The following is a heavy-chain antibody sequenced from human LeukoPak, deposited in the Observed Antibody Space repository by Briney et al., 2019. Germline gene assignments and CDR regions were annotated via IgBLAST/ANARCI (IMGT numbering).Heavy chain of an antibody. J-gene: IGHJ3*02. V-gene: IGHV3-23*01. CDR2: IYASGSAT. Sequence: GGSLRLSCEASGFTFSGYAMTWVRQAPGKGLEWVSGIYASGSATHYADTVKGRFTISRDNSKNTLYLQMNSLRAEDTAVYYCAKRPRDSSGYYLGAFDMWGQGTMVTVSS. D-gene: IGHD3-22*01. CDR1: GFTFSGYA. CDR3: AKRPRDSSGYYLGAFDM.